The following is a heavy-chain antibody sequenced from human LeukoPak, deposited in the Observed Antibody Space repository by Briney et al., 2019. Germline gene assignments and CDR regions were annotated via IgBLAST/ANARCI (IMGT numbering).Heavy chain of an antibody. Sequence: SETLSLTCAVYGGSFSGYYWSWIRQPPGKGLEWIGYIYYSGSTNYNPSLKSRVTISVDTSKNQFSLKLSSVTAADTAVYYCARTNQLLFPGWFDPWGQGTLVTVSS. V-gene: IGHV4-59*01. D-gene: IGHD2-2*01. CDR1: GGSFSGYY. J-gene: IGHJ5*02. CDR2: IYYSGST. CDR3: ARTNQLLFPGWFDP.